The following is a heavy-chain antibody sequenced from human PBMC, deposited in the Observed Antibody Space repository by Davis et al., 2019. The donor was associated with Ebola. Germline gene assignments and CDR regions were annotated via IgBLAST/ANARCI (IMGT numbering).Heavy chain of an antibody. CDR2: GTT. V-gene: IGHV4-59*01. J-gene: IGHJ6*04. D-gene: IGHD5-24*01. Sequence: GTTNYNPSLKSRVTISVDTSKNQFSLKLSSVTAADTAIYYCARFNLYNSAASGAMDVWGKGTTVTVSS. CDR3: ARFNLYNSAASGAMDV.